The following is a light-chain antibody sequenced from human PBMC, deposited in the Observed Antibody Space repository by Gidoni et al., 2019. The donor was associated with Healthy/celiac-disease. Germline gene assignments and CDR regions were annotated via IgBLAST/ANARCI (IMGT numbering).Light chain of an antibody. CDR3: QQRSNWPPKYT. CDR2: DAS. J-gene: IGKJ2*01. CDR1: QSFSSD. Sequence: IVLTQSPATLSLSPGERATLSCRASQSFSSDLAWYQQKPGQAPRLLIYDASNRATGIPARFSGSGSGTDFTLTISSLEPEDFAVYYCQQRSNWPPKYTFGQGTKLEIK. V-gene: IGKV3-11*01.